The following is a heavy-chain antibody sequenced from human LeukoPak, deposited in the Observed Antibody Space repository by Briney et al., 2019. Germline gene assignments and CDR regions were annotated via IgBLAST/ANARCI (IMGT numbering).Heavy chain of an antibody. CDR2: ISDSGGST. CDR3: AKSKGSGYDWDY. V-gene: IGHV3-23*01. J-gene: IGHJ4*02. D-gene: IGHD5-12*01. CDR1: GFTFSSYA. Sequence: GGSLRLSCAASGFTFSSYAMSWVRQAPGKGLEWVSAISDSGGSTYYADSVKGRFTISRDNSKNTLYLQMNSLRAEDTAVYYCAKSKGSGYDWDYWGQGTLVTVSS.